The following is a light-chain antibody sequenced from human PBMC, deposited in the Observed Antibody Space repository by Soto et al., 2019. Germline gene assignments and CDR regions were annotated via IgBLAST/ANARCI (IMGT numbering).Light chain of an antibody. CDR3: QQYYSYSRT. J-gene: IGKJ1*01. CDR2: DVS. Sequence: DIQMTQSPSTLSASVGDRVTITCRASQTVSSWLAWYQQKPGKAPKLLIYDVSSLESGVPSRFSGSGSGTEFTLTIRSLQPDDFATYYCQQYYSYSRTFGQGTKVEVQ. CDR1: QTVSSW. V-gene: IGKV1-5*01.